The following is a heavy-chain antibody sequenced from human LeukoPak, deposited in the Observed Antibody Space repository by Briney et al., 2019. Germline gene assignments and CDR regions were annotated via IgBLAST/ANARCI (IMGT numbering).Heavy chain of an antibody. J-gene: IGHJ4*02. CDR3: ARDATYCTNGVCYTRFDY. D-gene: IGHD2-8*01. Sequence: GGSLRLSCAASAFTFTSHWMSWVRQAPGKGLEWVARMNLDGSEKYYVDSVKGRFTISRDNAKTSLYLEMNSLRAEDTAVYYCARDATYCTNGVCYTRFDYWGQGTLVTVSS. CDR1: AFTFTSHW. V-gene: IGHV3-7*01. CDR2: MNLDGSEK.